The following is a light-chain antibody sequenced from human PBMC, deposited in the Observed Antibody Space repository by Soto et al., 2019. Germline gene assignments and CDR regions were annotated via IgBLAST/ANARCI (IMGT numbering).Light chain of an antibody. Sequence: QSGLTQPASVCGSPGQSITISCTGTSSDVGNYKYVSWYQQHPGKASKLMIYEVSNRPSGVSNRFAGSKSGITASLTIFELQAEDETDYSCFSYTSGGTYGCGAGTKVTGL. J-gene: IGLJ1*01. CDR3: FSYTSGGTYG. CDR2: EVS. CDR1: SSDVGNYKY. V-gene: IGLV2-14*01.